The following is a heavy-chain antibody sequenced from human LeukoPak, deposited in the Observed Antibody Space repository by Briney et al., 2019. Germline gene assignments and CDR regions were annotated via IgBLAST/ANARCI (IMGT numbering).Heavy chain of an antibody. CDR3: ARAGGRRLRFLEWGVDC. CDR1: GFTFSSYS. D-gene: IGHD3-3*01. V-gene: IGHV3-48*01. J-gene: IGHJ4*02. CDR2: ISSSSSTI. Sequence: TGGSLRLSCAASGFTFSSYSMNWVRQAPGKGLEWVSYISSSSSTIYYADSVKGRFTISRDNAKNSLYLQMNSLRAEDTAVYYCARAGGRRLRFLEWGVDCWGQGTLVTVSS.